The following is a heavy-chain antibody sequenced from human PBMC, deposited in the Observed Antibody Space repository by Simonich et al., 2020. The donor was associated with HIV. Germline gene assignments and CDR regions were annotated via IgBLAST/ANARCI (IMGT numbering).Heavy chain of an antibody. Sequence: EVQLVESGGGLVQPGGSLRLSCAVSGFTFSNYWMTWVRQAPGKGVEGVANIRQDGSDKDYVDSVKGRFTISRDNAKNSLYLQMNSLRAEDTAVYYCARGWDGSSSFLDDYWGQGTLVTVPS. J-gene: IGHJ4*02. CDR1: GFTFSNYW. CDR2: IRQDGSDK. D-gene: IGHD6-6*01. CDR3: ARGWDGSSSFLDDY. V-gene: IGHV3-7*01.